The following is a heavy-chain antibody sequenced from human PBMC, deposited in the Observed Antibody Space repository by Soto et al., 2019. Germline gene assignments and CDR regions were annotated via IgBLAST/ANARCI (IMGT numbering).Heavy chain of an antibody. V-gene: IGHV1-18*01. CDR1: GYTFTSYG. J-gene: IGHJ4*02. CDR2: ISAYNANT. Sequence: QIQLVQSGAEVKKPGASVKVSCKASGYTFTSYGISWVRQAPGQGLEWMGWISAYNANTNYAQKLQCRVTMTTDTSTNTAYMELRSIRSDDTAVYYCARDQVGATGDYWGQGTLVTVSS. CDR3: ARDQVGATGDY. D-gene: IGHD1-26*01.